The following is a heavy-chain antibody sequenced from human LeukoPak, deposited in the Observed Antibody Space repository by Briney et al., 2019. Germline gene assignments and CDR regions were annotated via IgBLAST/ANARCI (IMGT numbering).Heavy chain of an antibody. V-gene: IGHV4-4*02. D-gene: IGHD3-10*01. CDR3: ARGSLDYYGSAYYMDV. J-gene: IGHJ6*03. Sequence: SETLSLTCAVSGGSISSSNWWSWVRQPPGKGLEWIGEIDHSGSTNYNPSLKSRVTISVDKSKNQFSLKLSSVTAADTAVYYCARGSLDYYGSAYYMDVWGKGTTVTVSS. CDR1: GGSISSSNW. CDR2: IDHSGST.